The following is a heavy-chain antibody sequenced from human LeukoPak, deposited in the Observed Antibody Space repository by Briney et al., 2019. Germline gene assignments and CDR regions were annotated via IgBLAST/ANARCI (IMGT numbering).Heavy chain of an antibody. CDR2: ISSSGSTI. J-gene: IGHJ4*02. CDR1: GFTFSSYE. V-gene: IGHV3-48*03. D-gene: IGHD6-19*01. Sequence: GGSLRLSCAASGFTFSSYEMNWVRQAPGKGLEWVSYISSSGSTIYYADSVEGRFTISRDNAKNSLYLQMNSLRAEDTAVYYCASPPRAVAGTHYFDYWGQGTLVTVSS. CDR3: ASPPRAVAGTHYFDY.